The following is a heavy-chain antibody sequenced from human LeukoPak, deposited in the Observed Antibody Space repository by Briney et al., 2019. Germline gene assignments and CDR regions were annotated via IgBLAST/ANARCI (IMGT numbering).Heavy chain of an antibody. J-gene: IGHJ4*02. Sequence: SDTLSLTCTVSVGSITNFYWSWIRQPAGKGLEGSGRMYSSGSATYNSYLKSRVTMSVDTSKNQFSLKLSSVTAADTAVYYCARVVGDYLDYWGQGTLVTVSS. CDR3: ARVVGDYLDY. CDR2: MYSSGSA. D-gene: IGHD4-17*01. V-gene: IGHV4-4*07. CDR1: VGSITNFY.